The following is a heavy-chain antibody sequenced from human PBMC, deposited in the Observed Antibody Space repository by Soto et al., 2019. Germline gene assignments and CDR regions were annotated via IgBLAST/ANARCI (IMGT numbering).Heavy chain of an antibody. Sequence: EVQLVESGGVVVQPGGSLRLSCAASGFTFDDYTMHWVRQAPGKGLEWVSLISWDGGSTYYADSVKGRFTISRDNSKNSLYLLMNSLRTEDTALYYCAKDSYYYDSSGYLNFDYWGQGTLVTVSS. CDR1: GFTFDDYT. V-gene: IGHV3-43*01. CDR2: ISWDGGST. D-gene: IGHD3-22*01. CDR3: AKDSYYYDSSGYLNFDY. J-gene: IGHJ4*02.